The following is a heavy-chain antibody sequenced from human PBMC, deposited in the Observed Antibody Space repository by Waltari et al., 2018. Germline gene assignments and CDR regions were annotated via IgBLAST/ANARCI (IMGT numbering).Heavy chain of an antibody. CDR3: AKDSPRIAVAGVLDY. Sequence: EVQLVESGGVVVQPGGSLRLSCAASGFTFDDYTMHWVRQAPGKGLEWVSLISWDGGSTDYADSVKGRFTISRDNSKNSLYLQMNSLRTEDTALYYCAKDSPRIAVAGVLDYWGQGTLVTVSS. V-gene: IGHV3-43*01. CDR1: GFTFDDYT. D-gene: IGHD6-19*01. J-gene: IGHJ4*02. CDR2: ISWDGGST.